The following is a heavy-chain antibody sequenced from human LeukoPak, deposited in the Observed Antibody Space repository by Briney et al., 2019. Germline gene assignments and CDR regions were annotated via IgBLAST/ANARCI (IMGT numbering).Heavy chain of an antibody. J-gene: IGHJ4*02. CDR1: GLTFSSSW. D-gene: IGHD5-18*01. Sequence: GGSLRLSCAVSGLTFSSSWMDWVRQAPGKGLEWVASINPDGSEKYSADSVKGRFTISRDNAENSLYLQMNSLRVEDTAFYYCARDLAYSRLDYWGQGMLVTVSS. CDR3: ARDLAYSRLDY. CDR2: INPDGSEK. V-gene: IGHV3-7*01.